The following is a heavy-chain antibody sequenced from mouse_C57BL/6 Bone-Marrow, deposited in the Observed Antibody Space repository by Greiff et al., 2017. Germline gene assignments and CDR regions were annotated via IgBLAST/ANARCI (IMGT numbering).Heavy chain of an antibody. J-gene: IGHJ4*01. V-gene: IGHV1-69*01. CDR3: ARDGSSYNYAMDY. D-gene: IGHD1-1*01. CDR2: IDPSDSYT. CDR1: GYTFTSYW. Sequence: QVQLQQPGAELVMPGASVKLSCKASGYTFTSYWMHWVKQRPGQGLEWIGDIDPSDSYTNYNQKFKGKSTLTVDKSSSTAYMQLSSLTSEDSAVYYCARDGSSYNYAMDYWGQGTSVTVSS.